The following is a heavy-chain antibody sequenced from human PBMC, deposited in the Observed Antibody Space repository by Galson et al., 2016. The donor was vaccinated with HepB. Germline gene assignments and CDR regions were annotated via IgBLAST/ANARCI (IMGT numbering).Heavy chain of an antibody. Sequence: MGLEWVSAVSGNGGSSNYAESVKGRFTVSRDNSKYTLYLQMNSLRPEDTAVYYCARDSAWGYSDYWGQGTLVTVSS. D-gene: IGHD3-16*01. CDR3: ARDSAWGYSDY. CDR2: VSGNGGSS. J-gene: IGHJ4*02. V-gene: IGHV3-23*01.